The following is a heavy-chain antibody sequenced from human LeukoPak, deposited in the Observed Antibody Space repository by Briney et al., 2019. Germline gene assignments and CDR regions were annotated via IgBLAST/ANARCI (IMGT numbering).Heavy chain of an antibody. J-gene: IGHJ4*02. D-gene: IGHD2-8*02. CDR3: ARGYFSGFDY. V-gene: IGHV1-46*01. Sequence: GASVKVSCKASGYTFTSYYMHWVRQAPGQGLEWMGIINPSGGSTSYAQKFQGRVTMTRDTSIITVYMELSRLRSDDTAVYYCARGYFSGFDYWGQGTLVTVSS. CDR1: GYTFTSYY. CDR2: INPSGGST.